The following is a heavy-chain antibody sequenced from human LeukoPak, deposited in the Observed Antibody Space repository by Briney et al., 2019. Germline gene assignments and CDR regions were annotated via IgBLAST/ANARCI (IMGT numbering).Heavy chain of an antibody. D-gene: IGHD2-2*01. CDR2: ISSSGGST. Sequence: QPGGSLRLSCAASGFTFSSYAMSWVRQAPGKGLEWVSAISSSGGSTDYADSVKGRFTISTDNSKNTLYLQMNSLRAEDTAVYYCAKDSGTSRARGFDYWGQGTLVTVSS. CDR3: AKDSGTSRARGFDY. J-gene: IGHJ4*02. V-gene: IGHV3-23*01. CDR1: GFTFSSYA.